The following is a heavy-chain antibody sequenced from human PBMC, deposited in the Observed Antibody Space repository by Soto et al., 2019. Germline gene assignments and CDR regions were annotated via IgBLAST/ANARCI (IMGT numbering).Heavy chain of an antibody. Sequence: GASVKVSCKASGYTFTDHYIHWLRQAPGQSLEWMGWINPYSGGTHFARKFQDRVTMARDTSVSTAYMELSSLKSDDTAVYYCARPKYGETYFDSWGQGIVVTVSS. J-gene: IGHJ4*02. CDR3: ARPKYGETYFDS. CDR2: INPYSGGT. D-gene: IGHD2-21*01. V-gene: IGHV1-2*02. CDR1: GYTFTDHY.